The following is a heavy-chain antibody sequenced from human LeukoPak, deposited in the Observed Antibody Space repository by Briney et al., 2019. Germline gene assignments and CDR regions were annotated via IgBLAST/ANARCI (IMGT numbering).Heavy chain of an antibody. D-gene: IGHD6-13*01. Sequence: SETLSLTCTVSGGSISSYYWSWIRQPPGKGLEWIGEINHSGSTNYNPSLKSRVTISVDTSKNQFSLKLSSVTAADTAVYYCARRTRIAAAGRPFDPWGQGTLVTVSS. CDR2: INHSGST. CDR3: ARRTRIAAAGRPFDP. V-gene: IGHV4-34*01. CDR1: GGSISSYY. J-gene: IGHJ5*02.